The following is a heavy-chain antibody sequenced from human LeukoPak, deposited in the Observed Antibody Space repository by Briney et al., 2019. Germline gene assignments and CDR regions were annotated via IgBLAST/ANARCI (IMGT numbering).Heavy chain of an antibody. CDR3: AIARGTYYYDSSGYGANAFDI. J-gene: IGHJ3*02. CDR2: FIPIFGTA. V-gene: IGHV1-69*13. Sequence: SVKVSCKASGGTFSSYAISWVRQAPGQGLEWMGGFIPIFGTANYAQKFQGRVTITADESTSTAYMELSSLRSEDTAVYYCAIARGTYYYDSSGYGANAFDIWGQGTMVTVSS. CDR1: GGTFSSYA. D-gene: IGHD3-22*01.